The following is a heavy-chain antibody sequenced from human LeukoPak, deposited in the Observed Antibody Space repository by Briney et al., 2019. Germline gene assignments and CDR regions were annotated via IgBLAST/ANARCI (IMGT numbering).Heavy chain of an antibody. V-gene: IGHV1-46*03. Sequence: ASVKVSCKASGYTFTSYYMHWVRQAPGQGLEWMGIINPSGGSTSYAQKFQGRVTMTRDTSTSTVYMELSSLRSEDTAVYYCVRDEGYYDSSGYYLGGDHDYWGQGTLVTVSS. CDR2: INPSGGST. J-gene: IGHJ4*02. D-gene: IGHD3-22*01. CDR1: GYTFTSYY. CDR3: VRDEGYYDSSGYYLGGDHDY.